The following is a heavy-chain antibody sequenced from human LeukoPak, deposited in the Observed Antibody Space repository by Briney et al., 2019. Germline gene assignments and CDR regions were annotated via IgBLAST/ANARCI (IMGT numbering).Heavy chain of an antibody. CDR3: ARGNYYYYYMDV. V-gene: IGHV4-34*01. J-gene: IGHJ6*03. Sequence: SEALSLTCAVYGGSFSGYYWSWIRQPPGKGLEWIGEINHSGSTNYNPSLKSRVTISVDTSKNQFSLKLSSVTAADTAVYYCARGNYYYYYMDVWGKGTTVTVSS. CDR1: GGSFSGYY. CDR2: INHSGST.